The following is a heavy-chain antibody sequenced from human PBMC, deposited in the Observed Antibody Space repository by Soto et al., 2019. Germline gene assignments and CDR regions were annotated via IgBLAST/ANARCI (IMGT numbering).Heavy chain of an antibody. CDR2: IIPIFGTA. J-gene: IGHJ6*02. CDR3: AVDIVVVVAATYYYYGMDV. Sequence: SVKVSCKASGGTFSSYAISWVRQAPGQGLEWMGGIIPIFGTANYAQKFQGRVTITADESTSTAYMELSSLRSEDTAVYYCAVDIVVVVAATYYYYGMDVWGQGTTVTVSS. CDR1: GGTFSSYA. D-gene: IGHD2-15*01. V-gene: IGHV1-69*13.